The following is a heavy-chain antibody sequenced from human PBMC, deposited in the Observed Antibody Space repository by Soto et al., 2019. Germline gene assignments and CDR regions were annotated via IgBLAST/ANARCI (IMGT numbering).Heavy chain of an antibody. CDR1: GYTFTGDS. Sequence: GPSVKGSCKGSGYTFTGDSVGWVRQAPGQGLEWMGWINTYNGNTNYAQKIQGRVTMTTDTSTSTAYMELRSLRSDDTAVYYCARDRGADYSSSWPDLDYWGQGTLVTVSS. D-gene: IGHD6-13*01. CDR3: ARDRGADYSSSWPDLDY. CDR2: INTYNGNT. J-gene: IGHJ4*02. V-gene: IGHV1-18*01.